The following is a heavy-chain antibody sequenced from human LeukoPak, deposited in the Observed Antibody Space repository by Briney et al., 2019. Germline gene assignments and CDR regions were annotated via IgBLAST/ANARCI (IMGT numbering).Heavy chain of an antibody. J-gene: IGHJ4*02. V-gene: IGHV3-30*18. D-gene: IGHD4-17*01. Sequence: GGSLRLSCAASGFTFSSYGMHWVRQAPGKGLEWVAVISYDGSNKYYADSVKGRFTISRDNSKNTLYPQMNSLRAEDTAVYYCAKVPYGDYVNGFDYWGQGTLVTVSS. CDR2: ISYDGSNK. CDR3: AKVPYGDYVNGFDY. CDR1: GFTFSSYG.